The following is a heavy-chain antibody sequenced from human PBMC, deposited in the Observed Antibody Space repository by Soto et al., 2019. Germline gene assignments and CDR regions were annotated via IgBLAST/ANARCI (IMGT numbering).Heavy chain of an antibody. CDR3: ARVTSSSWYSAAASGWFDP. CDR1: GYTFTSYY. D-gene: IGHD6-13*01. J-gene: IGHJ5*02. V-gene: IGHV1-69*04. Sequence: SVKVSCKASGYTFTSYYMHWVRQAPGQGLEWMGRIIPILGIANYAQKFQGRVTITADKSTSTAYMELSSLRSEDTAVYYCARVTSSSWYSAAASGWFDPWGQGTLVTVSS. CDR2: IIPILGIA.